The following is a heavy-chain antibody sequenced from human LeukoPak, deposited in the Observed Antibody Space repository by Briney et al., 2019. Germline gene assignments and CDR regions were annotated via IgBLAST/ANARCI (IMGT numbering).Heavy chain of an antibody. CDR3: ARATSSSSSLWFDP. Sequence: ASVKVSCKASRYTFTGYYMHWVRQAPGQGLEWMGWINPNSGGTNYAQKFQGRVTMTRDTSIRTAYMELSRLRSDDTAVYYCARATSSSSSLWFDPWGQGTLVTVSS. CDR2: INPNSGGT. V-gene: IGHV1-2*02. D-gene: IGHD6-6*01. CDR1: RYTFTGYY. J-gene: IGHJ5*02.